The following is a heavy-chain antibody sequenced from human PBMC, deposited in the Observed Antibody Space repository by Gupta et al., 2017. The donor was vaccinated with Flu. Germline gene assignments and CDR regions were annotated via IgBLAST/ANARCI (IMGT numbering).Heavy chain of an antibody. CDR3: ARSLADSSGDYYLVY. V-gene: IGHV5-51*01. CDR1: GYSFTSYW. CDR2: IYPGESDT. D-gene: IGHD3-22*01. J-gene: IGHJ4*02. Sequence: EVQLVQSGAEVKKPGASVKISCKGSGYSFTSYWIGWVRQMPGKGLEWMGIIYPGESDTRYSPSCQGQVTISADKSISTAYLQWSSLKASDTAMYYCARSLADSSGDYYLVYWGQGTLVTVSS.